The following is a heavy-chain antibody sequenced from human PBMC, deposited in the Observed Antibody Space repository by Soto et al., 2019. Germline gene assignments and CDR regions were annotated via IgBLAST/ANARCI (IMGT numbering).Heavy chain of an antibody. CDR2: IYWNDDK. Sequence: QITLEESGPSLVKPTQTLTLTCTFSGFSLKNSGVGVAWIRQPPGKALEWLALIYWNDDKRYSPTLKNRININKDTSKNQVVLTMTNMDTVDTGTYYCAHRRGIAAIATFDYWGQGMLVSVSS. J-gene: IGHJ4*02. CDR3: AHRRGIAAIATFDY. CDR1: GFSLKNSGVG. V-gene: IGHV2-5*01. D-gene: IGHD6-13*01.